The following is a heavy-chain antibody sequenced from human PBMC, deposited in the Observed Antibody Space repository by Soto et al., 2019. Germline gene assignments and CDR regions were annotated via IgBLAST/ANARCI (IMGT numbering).Heavy chain of an antibody. CDR3: AHRRGGYNWDDGYFDF. V-gene: IGHV2-5*02. J-gene: IGHJ4*02. D-gene: IGHD1-1*01. CDR2: TYWGDDN. CDR1: GFSISTSGVG. Sequence: SGPTLVNPTQTLTLTCTFSGFSISTSGVGVGWIRQPPGKALEWLAFTYWGDDNRYNPSLRSRLTVAKDTSKSLVVLLMTSVDPVDTASYYCAHRRGGYNWDDGYFDFWGQGTLVTVSS.